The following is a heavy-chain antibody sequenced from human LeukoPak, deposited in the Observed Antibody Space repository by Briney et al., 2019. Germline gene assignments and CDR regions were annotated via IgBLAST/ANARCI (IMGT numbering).Heavy chain of an antibody. CDR2: IRYDGGNK. Sequence: GGSLRLSCAASGFTFSSYGMHWVRQAPGKGLEWVAFIRYDGGNKYYADSVKGRFTISRDNSKNTLYLQMNSLRAEDTAVYYCAKDRDYGDRFDYWGQGTLVTVSS. D-gene: IGHD4-17*01. V-gene: IGHV3-30*02. CDR3: AKDRDYGDRFDY. CDR1: GFTFSSYG. J-gene: IGHJ4*02.